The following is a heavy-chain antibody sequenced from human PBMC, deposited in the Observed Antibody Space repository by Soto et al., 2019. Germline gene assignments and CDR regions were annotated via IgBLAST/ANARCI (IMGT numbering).Heavy chain of an antibody. J-gene: IGHJ4*02. CDR2: IKQDGSEK. V-gene: IGHV3-7*05. D-gene: IGHD6-13*01. Sequence: GGSLRLSCAASGFTFSSYWMTWVRQAPGKGLQWVANIKQDGSEKDYVDSVKGRFTISRDNAQNSLYLQMNSLRAEDTAVYYCARVISTTAAGTDYWGQGTLVTVSS. CDR3: ARVISTTAAGTDY. CDR1: GFTFSSYW.